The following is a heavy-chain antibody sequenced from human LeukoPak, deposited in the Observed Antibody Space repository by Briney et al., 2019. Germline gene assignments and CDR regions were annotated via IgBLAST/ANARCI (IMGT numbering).Heavy chain of an antibody. J-gene: IGHJ4*02. CDR2: IYYSGST. CDR3: ARRMYSGSLDY. V-gene: IGHV4-59*08. CDR1: GGSISSYY. D-gene: IGHD6-6*01. Sequence: SETLSLTCTVSGGSISSYYWSWIRQPPGKGLEWIGYIYYSGSTNYNPSLKSRVTISVDTSKNQFSLKLSSVTAADTAVYYCARRMYSGSLDYWGQGTLVTVSS.